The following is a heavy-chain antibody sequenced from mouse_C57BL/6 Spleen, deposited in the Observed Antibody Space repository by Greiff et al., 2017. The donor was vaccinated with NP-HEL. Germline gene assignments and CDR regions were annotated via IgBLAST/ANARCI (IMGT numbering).Heavy chain of an antibody. D-gene: IGHD1-1*01. J-gene: IGHJ4*01. Sequence: QVQLKESGPGILQPSQTLSLTCSFSGFSLSTFGMGVGWLRQPSGKGLEWLAHIWWDDDKYYNPALKSWITISKDTSKNQVFLKIANVDTADTATYYCASITAVPDYDAMDYWGQGTSVTVSS. CDR2: IWWDDDK. CDR1: GFSLSTFGMG. V-gene: IGHV8-8*01. CDR3: ASITAVPDYDAMDY.